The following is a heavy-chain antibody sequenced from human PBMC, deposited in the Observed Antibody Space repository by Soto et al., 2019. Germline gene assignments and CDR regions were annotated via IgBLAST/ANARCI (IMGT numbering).Heavy chain of an antibody. CDR2: ISGSGDIT. CDR3: AKDWRTTGASPEYFQH. V-gene: IGHV3-23*01. D-gene: IGHD4-17*01. CDR1: AFTFSSYA. Sequence: EVQLLESGGHLVQPGGSLRLSCAGSAFTFSSYAMSWVRQAPGKGLEWVSAISGSGDITYYADSVKGRFTISRDNSKDTLYLQMDSLRAEDTAIYYCAKDWRTTGASPEYFQHWGQGTLVTVSS. J-gene: IGHJ1*01.